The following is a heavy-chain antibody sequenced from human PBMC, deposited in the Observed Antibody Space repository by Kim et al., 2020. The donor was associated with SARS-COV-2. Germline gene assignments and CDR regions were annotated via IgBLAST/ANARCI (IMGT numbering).Heavy chain of an antibody. V-gene: IGHV3-11*01. Sequence: SVSYADSVKGRFTISRDNAKNSLYLQMNSLRADDTAVYYCARIYDGGDYWGQGTLVTVSS. CDR3: ARIYDGGDY. CDR2: SV. J-gene: IGHJ4*02. D-gene: IGHD5-12*01.